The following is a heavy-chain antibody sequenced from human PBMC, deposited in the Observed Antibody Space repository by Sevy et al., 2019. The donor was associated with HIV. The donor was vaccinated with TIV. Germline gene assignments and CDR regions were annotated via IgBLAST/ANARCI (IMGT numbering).Heavy chain of an antibody. V-gene: IGHV3-23*01. Sequence: GGSLRLSCAASGFTFSKYSMSWVRQPPGKGLEGVSTLSFGCGEINYADSVKGRFTISRENSKSSVYLQMNNLRPEDTAVYYCAREGCTKPHDYWGQGTLVTVSS. CDR1: GFTFSKYS. D-gene: IGHD2-8*01. CDR3: AREGCTKPHDY. J-gene: IGHJ4*02. CDR2: LSFGCGEI.